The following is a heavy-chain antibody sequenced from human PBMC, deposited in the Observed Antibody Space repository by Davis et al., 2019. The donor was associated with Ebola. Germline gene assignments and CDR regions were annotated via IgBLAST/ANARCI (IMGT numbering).Heavy chain of an antibody. Sequence: GESLKISCAASGFTLSDHYMDWVRQAPGKGLQWVGRTRNRANSYTTEYAASVKGRFTILRDDSKNSLYLQMNSLRTEDTALYYCARSCSSTNCYPDYWGQGTLVSVSS. J-gene: IGHJ4*02. CDR1: GFTLSDHY. V-gene: IGHV3-72*01. CDR3: ARSCSSTNCYPDY. CDR2: TRNRANSYTT. D-gene: IGHD2-2*01.